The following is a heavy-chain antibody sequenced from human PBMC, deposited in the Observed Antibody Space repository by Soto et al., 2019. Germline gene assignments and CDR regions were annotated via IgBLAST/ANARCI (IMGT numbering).Heavy chain of an antibody. CDR2: IYYSGSP. J-gene: IGHJ6*02. CDR1: GDAIRHCN. Sequence: SVTLSLTYTGSGDAIRHCNPSWIRQIPGKGLEWIGYIYYSGSPNYNPSLKSRVTISVDTSKNQFSLKLSSVTAADTAVYYCARVSRTVTMYCGMDVRGQGTTVTVSS. CDR3: ARVSRTVTMYCGMDV. D-gene: IGHD4-17*01. V-gene: IGHV4-59*08.